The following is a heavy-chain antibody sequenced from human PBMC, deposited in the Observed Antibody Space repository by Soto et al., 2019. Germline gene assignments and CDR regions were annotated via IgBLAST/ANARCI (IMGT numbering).Heavy chain of an antibody. CDR3: ASGVEYSSSTTTFDP. CDR1: GYTFTYRY. J-gene: IGHJ5*02. D-gene: IGHD6-6*01. Sequence: GASVKVSCKASGYTFTYRYLHWVRQAPGQALEWMGWITPFNGNTNYAQKFQDRVTITRDRSMSTAYMELSSLRSEDTAMYYCASGVEYSSSTTTFDPWGQGTLVTVSS. CDR2: ITPFNGNT. V-gene: IGHV1-45*02.